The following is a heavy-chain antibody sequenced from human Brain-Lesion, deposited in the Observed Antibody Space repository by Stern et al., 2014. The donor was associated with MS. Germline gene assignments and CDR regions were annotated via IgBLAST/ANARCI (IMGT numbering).Heavy chain of an antibody. V-gene: IGHV1-2*02. CDR3: ARDQRGITIFGVVTDYYYLGMDV. J-gene: IGHJ6*02. Sequence: MQLVESGAEVKKPGASVKVYCKTSGYIFTGYYIHWVRQAPGQGLEWMAWINPNTGGPKYAQKFQGRVTMSRDTSISTAYVELSSLTSDDTAVYYCARDQRGITIFGVVTDYYYLGMDVWGQGTTVTVSS. CDR1: GYIFTGYY. D-gene: IGHD3-3*01. CDR2: INPNTGGP.